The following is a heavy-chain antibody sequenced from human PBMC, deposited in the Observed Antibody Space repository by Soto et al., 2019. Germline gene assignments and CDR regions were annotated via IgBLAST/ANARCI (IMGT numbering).Heavy chain of an antibody. CDR3: TRAFRYNYGEIDY. V-gene: IGHV3-74*01. D-gene: IGHD1-1*01. Sequence: GGSLRLSCGASGFTFSRYWMHWVRQAPGKGLVWVSRINSDGSSTTYADSVKGRFTMSRDNAKNTLYLQMNSLRVEDTAVYYCTRAFRYNYGEIDYWGQGTLVTVSS. CDR2: INSDGSST. CDR1: GFTFSRYW. J-gene: IGHJ4*02.